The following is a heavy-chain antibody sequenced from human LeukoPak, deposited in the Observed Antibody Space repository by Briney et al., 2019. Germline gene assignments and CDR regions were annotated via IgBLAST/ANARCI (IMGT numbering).Heavy chain of an antibody. CDR1: GFTFSSYA. CDR3: VKEHVDRAFTRSFEI. J-gene: IGHJ3*02. D-gene: IGHD3-10*01. V-gene: IGHV3-23*01. Sequence: GGSQRLSCAASGFTFSSYAMSWVRQAPGKGLEWVSAISGSGGSTYYADSVKGRLTISRDNYKNTVDLHMNSPRAEDTAIYYCVKEHVDRAFTRSFEIWGQGIVVTVSS. CDR2: ISGSGGST.